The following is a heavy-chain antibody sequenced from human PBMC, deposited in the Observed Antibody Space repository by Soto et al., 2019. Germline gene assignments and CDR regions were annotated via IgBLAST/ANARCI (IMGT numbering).Heavy chain of an antibody. Sequence: QVQLVQSGAEVKKPGASVKVSCKASGYTFTSYYMHWVRQAPGQGLEWMGIINPSGGSTSYAQKCQVRVTMTRDTSTSKVYMELSSLRSEDTAVYYCARDLDNCRGGSCPGIDYWGQGTLVTVSS. V-gene: IGHV1-46*01. D-gene: IGHD2-15*01. CDR2: INPSGGST. CDR3: ARDLDNCRGGSCPGIDY. CDR1: GYTFTSYY. J-gene: IGHJ4*02.